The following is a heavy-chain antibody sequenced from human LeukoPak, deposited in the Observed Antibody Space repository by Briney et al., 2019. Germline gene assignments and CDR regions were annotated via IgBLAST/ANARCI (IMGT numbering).Heavy chain of an antibody. CDR3: ARVWSSGYTKDY. CDR1: GFTFSDYY. CDR2: ISSSSSTI. J-gene: IGHJ4*02. Sequence: PGGSLRLSCATSGFTFSDYYMNWLRQAPGKGLEWLSYISSSSSTIYYADSVKGRFTISRDNAKNSVYLQMNSLRAEDTAVYYCARVWSSGYTKDYWGQGTLVTVSS. D-gene: IGHD3-22*01. V-gene: IGHV3-11*04.